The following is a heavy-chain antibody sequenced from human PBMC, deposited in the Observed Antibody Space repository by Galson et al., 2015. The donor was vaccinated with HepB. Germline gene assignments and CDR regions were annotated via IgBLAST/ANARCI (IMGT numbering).Heavy chain of an antibody. V-gene: IGHV3-48*02. J-gene: IGHJ2*01. D-gene: IGHD3-10*01. Sequence: SLRLSCAASGFTFSSYTMNWVRQAPGKGLESVSYISSTGTTMYYADSAQGRFTISRDNAQNSLYRQMNSLRDEDTAVYYCARVYFGSGSSSAYWYFDLWGRGALVTVSS. CDR3: ARVYFGSGSSSAYWYFDL. CDR2: ISSTGTTM. CDR1: GFTFSSYT.